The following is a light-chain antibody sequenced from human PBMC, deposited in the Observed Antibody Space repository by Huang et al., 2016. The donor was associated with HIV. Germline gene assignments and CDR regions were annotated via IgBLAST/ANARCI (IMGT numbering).Light chain of an antibody. CDR1: QTISNF. CDR3: QQTSSVPLT. Sequence: DIQMTQSPSSLSASVGDRISITCRASQTISNFSNWYQQKPGKAPKLLIYAASNLQSGVSSRFSGTGSGTLFTLTVTGLLPDDFATYFCQQTSSVPLTFGGGTKVEMK. J-gene: IGKJ4*01. CDR2: AAS. V-gene: IGKV1-39*01.